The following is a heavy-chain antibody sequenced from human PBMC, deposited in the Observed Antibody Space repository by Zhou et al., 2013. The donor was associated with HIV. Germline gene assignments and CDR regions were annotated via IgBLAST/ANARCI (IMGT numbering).Heavy chain of an antibody. V-gene: IGHV1-69*04. D-gene: IGHD6-6*01. Sequence: QVQLVQSGAEVKKPGSSVKVSCKASGGTFSSYAISWVRQAPGQGLEWMGRIIPILGIANYAQKFQGRVTITADKSTSTAYMELSSLRSEDTAVYYCARDGRSSSSYWFDPWGQGTPVTVSS. J-gene: IGHJ5*02. CDR3: ARDGRSSSSYWFDP. CDR1: GGTFSSYA. CDR2: IIPILGIA.